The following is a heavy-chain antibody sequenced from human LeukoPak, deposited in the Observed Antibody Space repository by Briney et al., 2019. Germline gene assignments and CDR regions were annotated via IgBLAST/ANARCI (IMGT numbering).Heavy chain of an antibody. CDR3: AKDRSRSNIAPFDY. V-gene: IGHV3-23*01. J-gene: IGHJ4*02. CDR1: GFTFSSYA. Sequence: GGSLRLSCAASGFTFSSYAMSWVRQAPGKGLEWVSAISGSGGSTYYADSVEGRFTISRDNSKNTLYLQMNSLRAEDTAVYYCAKDRSRSNIAPFDYWGQGTLVTVSS. CDR2: ISGSGGST. D-gene: IGHD6-13*01.